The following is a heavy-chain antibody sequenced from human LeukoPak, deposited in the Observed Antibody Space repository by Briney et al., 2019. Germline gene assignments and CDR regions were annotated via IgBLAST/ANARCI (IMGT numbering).Heavy chain of an antibody. CDR2: IYYSGST. V-gene: IGHV4-30-4*01. J-gene: IGHJ3*02. CDR1: GGSISSGDYY. Sequence: PSQTLSLTCTVSGGSISSGDYYWSWIRQPPGKGLEWIGYIYYSGSTYYNPSLKSRVTISVDTSKNQFSLHLNSVTPEDTAVYYCVRGRWRHQLPRGAFDIWGQGTMVTVSS. CDR3: VRGRWRHQLPRGAFDI. D-gene: IGHD2-2*01.